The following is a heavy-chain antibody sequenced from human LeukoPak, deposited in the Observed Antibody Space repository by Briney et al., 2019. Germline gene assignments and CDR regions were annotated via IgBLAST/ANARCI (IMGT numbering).Heavy chain of an antibody. D-gene: IGHD1-1*01. CDR3: AREALERGDAFDI. Sequence: SETLSLTCTVSGDSISRDINYWTWIRQPAGKGLEWIGRIYTSGSTNYNPSLKSRVTISVDTSKNQFSLKLSSVTAADTAVYYCAREALERGDAFDIWGQGTMVTVSS. V-gene: IGHV4-61*02. CDR1: GDSISRDINY. J-gene: IGHJ3*02. CDR2: IYTSGST.